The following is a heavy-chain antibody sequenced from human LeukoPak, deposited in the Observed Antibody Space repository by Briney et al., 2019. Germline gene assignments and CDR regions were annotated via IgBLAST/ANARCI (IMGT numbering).Heavy chain of an antibody. V-gene: IGHV4-34*01. CDR2: INHSGST. CDR3: ARGSGYDRYWCFDL. D-gene: IGHD5-12*01. J-gene: IGHJ2*01. CDR1: GGSFSGYY. Sequence: SETLSLTCAVYGGSFSGYYWSWIRQPPGKGLEWIGEINHSGSTNYNPSLKSRVTISVDTSKNQFSLKLSSVTAADTAVYYCARGSGYDRYWCFDLWGRGTLVTVSS.